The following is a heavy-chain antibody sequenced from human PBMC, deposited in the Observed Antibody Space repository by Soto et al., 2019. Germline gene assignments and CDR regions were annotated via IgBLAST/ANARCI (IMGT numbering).Heavy chain of an antibody. CDR2: ITSTSSTI. J-gene: IGHJ4*02. V-gene: IGHV3-48*02. CDR1: GFTLSSYS. D-gene: IGHD6-19*01. Sequence: EVQLVESGGGSTQPGGSLRLSCATSGFTLSSYSMNWVRQAPGKGLEWISDITSTSSTINYADSVKGRFTTSSDNAKNSLSLQMNSLRDDDTAVYYCARESRSGWSLDYWGQGTLGAVSS. CDR3: ARESRSGWSLDY.